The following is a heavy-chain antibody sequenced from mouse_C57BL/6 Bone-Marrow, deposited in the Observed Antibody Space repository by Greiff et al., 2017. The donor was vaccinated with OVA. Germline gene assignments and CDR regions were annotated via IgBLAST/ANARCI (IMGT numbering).Heavy chain of an antibody. Sequence: EVMLVESGGGLVQPGGSMKLSCVASGFTFSNYWMNWVRQSPEKGLEWVAQIRLESVNYATHYAESVKGRFTISRDASKSSVYLQMTNLRAEDTGSYYCTGWVITTVVSHWYFDVWGTGTTVTVSS. CDR2: IRLESVNYAT. V-gene: IGHV6-3*01. J-gene: IGHJ1*03. CDR3: TGWVITTVVSHWYFDV. D-gene: IGHD1-1*01. CDR1: GFTFSNYW.